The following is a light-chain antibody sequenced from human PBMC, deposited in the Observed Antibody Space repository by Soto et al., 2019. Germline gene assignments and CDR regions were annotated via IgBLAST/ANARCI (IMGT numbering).Light chain of an antibody. Sequence: EIVMTQSPATLSLSPGESATLSCRARQSVSSNLAWYQQKPGQAPRLLIYGAYTRATGIPARFSGSGSGTEFTLTISSLQSEDFAVYYCQQYNDWPSWTFGQGTKVDIK. CDR1: QSVSSN. CDR3: QQYNDWPSWT. CDR2: GAY. J-gene: IGKJ1*01. V-gene: IGKV3-15*01.